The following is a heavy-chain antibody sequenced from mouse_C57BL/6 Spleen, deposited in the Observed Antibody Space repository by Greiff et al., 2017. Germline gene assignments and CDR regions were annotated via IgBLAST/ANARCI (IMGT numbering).Heavy chain of an antibody. V-gene: IGHV1-22*01. CDR3: ARRTTVVYWYFDV. D-gene: IGHD1-1*01. J-gene: IGHJ1*03. Sequence: DVQLQESGPELVKPGASVKMSCKASGYTFTDYNMHWVKQSHGKSLEWIGYINPNNGGTSYNQKFKGKATLTVNKSSSTAYMELRSLTSEDSAVYYCARRTTVVYWYFDVWGTGTTVTVSS. CDR1: GYTFTDYN. CDR2: INPNNGGT.